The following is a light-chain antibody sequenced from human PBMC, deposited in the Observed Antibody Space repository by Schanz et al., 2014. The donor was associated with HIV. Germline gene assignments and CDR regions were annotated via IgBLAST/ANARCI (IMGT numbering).Light chain of an antibody. CDR2: RNN. J-gene: IGLJ3*02. Sequence: QSVLTQPPSVSGTPGQSVTISCSGSTSTLERTPVDWYQHLPGTAPKLFIYRNNQRPSGVPDRFSGSKSGTSASLAITGLQADDEADYYCQSYDTSLSVWVFGGGTKLTVL. CDR3: QSYDTSLSVWV. V-gene: IGLV1-44*01. CDR1: TSTLERTP.